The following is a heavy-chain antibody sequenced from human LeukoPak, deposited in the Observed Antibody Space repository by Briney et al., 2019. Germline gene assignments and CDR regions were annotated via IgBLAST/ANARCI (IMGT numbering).Heavy chain of an antibody. V-gene: IGHV3-21*01. CDR3: ALNSSFYGGLDY. Sequence: PGGSLRLSCAASGFKFSTYGIHWVRQAPGKGLEWVSSISSSSTYMHYAGSVTGRFTISRDNAKNSLYLQMNSLRAEDTAVYYCALNSSFYGGLDYCGQGTLVTVSS. CDR1: GFKFSTYG. CDR2: ISSSSTYM. J-gene: IGHJ4*02. D-gene: IGHD4-23*01.